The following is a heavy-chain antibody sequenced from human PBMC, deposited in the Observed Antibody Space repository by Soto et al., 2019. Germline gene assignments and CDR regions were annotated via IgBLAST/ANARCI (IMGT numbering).Heavy chain of an antibody. CDR3: ARESGSGSYSPNYFDY. J-gene: IGHJ4*02. CDR1: GGTFSSYA. D-gene: IGHD3-10*01. CDR2: IIPIFGTA. V-gene: IGHV1-69*13. Sequence: SVKVSCKTSGGTFSSYAISWVRQAPGQGLEWMGGIIPIFGTANYAQKVQGRVTITADESTSTAYMELSSLRSEDTAVYYCARESGSGSYSPNYFDYWGQGTLVTVSS.